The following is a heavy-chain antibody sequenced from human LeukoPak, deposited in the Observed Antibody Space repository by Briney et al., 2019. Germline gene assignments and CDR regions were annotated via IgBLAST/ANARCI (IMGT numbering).Heavy chain of an antibody. J-gene: IGHJ6*02. CDR3: ARASTAYYYYYGMDV. V-gene: IGHV1-69*13. D-gene: IGHD2-2*01. Sequence: SVKVSCKASGYTFSSYGITWVRQAPGQGLEWMGGIIPIFGTANYAQKFQGRVTITADESTSTAYMELSSLRSEDTAVYYCARASTAYYYYYGMDVWGQGTTVTVSS. CDR1: GYTFSSYG. CDR2: IIPIFGTA.